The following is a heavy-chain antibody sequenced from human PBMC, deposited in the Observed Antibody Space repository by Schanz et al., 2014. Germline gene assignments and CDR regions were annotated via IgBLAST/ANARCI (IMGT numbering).Heavy chain of an antibody. D-gene: IGHD3-22*01. V-gene: IGHV1-69*04. J-gene: IGHJ4*02. CDR2: IIPILGIA. Sequence: QVQLVQSGAEVKKPGASVKVSCKASGYSFTPFPIHWVRQAPGQRLEWMGRIIPILGIANYAQKFQGRVTITADKSTFTAYMDVSSLRSEDTAVYYCARSNYYDNSDYYNSFDYWGQGTLVTVSS. CDR1: GYSFTPFP. CDR3: ARSNYYDNSDYYNSFDY.